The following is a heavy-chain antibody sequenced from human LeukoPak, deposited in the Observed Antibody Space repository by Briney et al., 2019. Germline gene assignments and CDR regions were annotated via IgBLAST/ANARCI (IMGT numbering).Heavy chain of an antibody. CDR3: AKAVSCSSTSCYRSYGMDV. CDR1: GFTFSSYG. D-gene: IGHD2-2*02. V-gene: IGHV3-23*01. Sequence: PGGSLGLSCAASGFTFSSYGMSWVRQAPGKGLEWVSGISGSGGSTYYADSVKGRFTISRDNSKNTLYLQMNSLRAEDTAVYYCAKAVSCSSTSCYRSYGMDVWGQGTTVTVSS. CDR2: ISGSGGST. J-gene: IGHJ6*02.